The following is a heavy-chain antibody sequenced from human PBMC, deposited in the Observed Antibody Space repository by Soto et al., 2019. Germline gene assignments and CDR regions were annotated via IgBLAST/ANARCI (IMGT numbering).Heavy chain of an antibody. CDR3: ASDYAGWFDP. D-gene: IGHD4-17*01. Sequence: QVQLVQSGAEVKKPGASVKVSCKASGYTFTSYGISWVRQAPGQGLEWMGWISAYNGNTNYAHKLQVRVTMTTDTPTSTAYTEMRSVRSVDTSVYYSASDYAGWFDPWGQGTLVTVSS. CDR1: GYTFTSYG. V-gene: IGHV1-18*01. CDR2: ISAYNGNT. J-gene: IGHJ5*02.